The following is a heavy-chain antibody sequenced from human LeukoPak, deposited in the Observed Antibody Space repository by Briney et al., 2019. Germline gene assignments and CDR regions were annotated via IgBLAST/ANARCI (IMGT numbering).Heavy chain of an antibody. V-gene: IGHV3-13*01. Sequence: GGSLRLSCAASGFTFIDYDMHWVRHVIGKGLEWVSAIGIRGDTHYSGSVKGRFTISRENAESSLYLQMNSQRAEDTAVYYCARGGIQVSGIDEFDYWGQGTLVTVSS. CDR2: IGIRGDT. J-gene: IGHJ4*02. D-gene: IGHD6-19*01. CDR1: GFTFIDYD. CDR3: ARGGIQVSGIDEFDY.